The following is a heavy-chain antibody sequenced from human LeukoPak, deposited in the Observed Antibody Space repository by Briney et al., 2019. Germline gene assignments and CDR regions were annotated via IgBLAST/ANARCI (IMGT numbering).Heavy chain of an antibody. V-gene: IGHV3-7*01. Sequence: PGGSLRLSCAASGFTFSSYWMTWVRQAPGKGLEWVANINQDGSEKYYVDSVKGRFTISRDNAKKSLYLQMNSLRAEDTAVYHCTRPQWGHCSSTSCYQFDCWGQGTLVTVSS. CDR3: TRPQWGHCSSTSCYQFDC. D-gene: IGHD2-2*01. CDR2: INQDGSEK. CDR1: GFTFSSYW. J-gene: IGHJ4*02.